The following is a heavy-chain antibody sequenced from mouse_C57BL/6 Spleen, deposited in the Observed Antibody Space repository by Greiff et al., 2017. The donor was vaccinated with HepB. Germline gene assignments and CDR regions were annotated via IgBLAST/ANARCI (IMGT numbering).Heavy chain of an antibody. CDR2: IDPETGGT. CDR3: TREGVPRGAMDY. Sequence: VQLQESGAELVRPGASVTLSCKASGYTFTDYEMHWVKQTPVLGLEWIGAIDPETGGTAYNQKFKGKAILTADKSSSTAYMELRSLTSEDSAVYYCTREGVPRGAMDYWGQGTSVTVSS. V-gene: IGHV1-15*01. D-gene: IGHD3-1*01. J-gene: IGHJ4*01. CDR1: GYTFTDYE.